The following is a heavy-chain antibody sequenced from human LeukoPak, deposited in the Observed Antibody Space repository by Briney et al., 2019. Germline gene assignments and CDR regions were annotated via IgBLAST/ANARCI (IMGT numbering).Heavy chain of an antibody. V-gene: IGHV4-39*01. CDR2: IYYSGST. D-gene: IGHD1-26*01. CDR1: GGSISSSSYY. Sequence: SETLSLTCTVSGGSISSSSYYWGWIRQPPGKGLEWIGSIYYSGSTCYNPSLKSRVTISVDTSKNQFSLKLSSVTAADTAVYYCARSVGATPADFDYWGQGTLVTVSS. CDR3: ARSVGATPADFDY. J-gene: IGHJ4*02.